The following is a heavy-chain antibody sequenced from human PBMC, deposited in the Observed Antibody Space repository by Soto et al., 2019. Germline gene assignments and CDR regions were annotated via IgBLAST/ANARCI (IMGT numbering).Heavy chain of an antibody. D-gene: IGHD3-16*01. CDR3: AKDRRAGGNSAFYFDF. CDR1: VFKFSNYA. J-gene: IGHJ4*02. V-gene: IGHV3-23*01. Sequence: WSLRLSCAASVFKFSNYAMSWVRQAPGKGLEWVSLISATGGGTYYADSVKGRFTISRDNSHNTLYLQVHSLTAEDTAVYYCAKDRRAGGNSAFYFDFWGQGAQVTVS. CDR2: ISATGGGT.